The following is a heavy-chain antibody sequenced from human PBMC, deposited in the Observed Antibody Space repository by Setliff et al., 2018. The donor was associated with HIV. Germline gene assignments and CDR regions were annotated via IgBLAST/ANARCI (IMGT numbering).Heavy chain of an antibody. Sequence: ASVKVSCKASGYTFTNYGVSWVRQAPGQGLEWMGWISTFDRSINYDDKFEGRVTMTRDTSISTAYMELSRLRSDDTAVYYCATGGDSIVSTYYFDYWGQGTLVTV. D-gene: IGHD2-21*01. V-gene: IGHV1-18*01. CDR3: ATGGDSIVSTYYFDY. CDR2: ISTFDRSI. CDR1: GYTFTNYG. J-gene: IGHJ4*02.